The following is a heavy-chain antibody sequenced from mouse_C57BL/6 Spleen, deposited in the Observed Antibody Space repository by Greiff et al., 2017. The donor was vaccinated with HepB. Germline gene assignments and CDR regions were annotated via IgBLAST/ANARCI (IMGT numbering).Heavy chain of an antibody. J-gene: IGHJ3*01. CDR3: ARVDDGYLWFAY. V-gene: IGHV1-69*01. CDR1: GYTFTSYW. D-gene: IGHD2-3*01. Sequence: QVQLQQPGAELVMPGASVKLSCKASGYTFTSYWMHWVKQRPGQGLEWIGEIDPSDSYTNYNQKFKGKSTLTVDKSSSTAYMPLSSLTSEDSAVYYCARVDDGYLWFAYWGQGTLVTVSA. CDR2: IDPSDSYT.